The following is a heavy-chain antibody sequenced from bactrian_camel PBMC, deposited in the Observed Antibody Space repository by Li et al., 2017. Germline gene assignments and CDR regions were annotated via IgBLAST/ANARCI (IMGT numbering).Heavy chain of an antibody. V-gene: IGHV3S68*01. J-gene: IGHJ4*01. CDR3: ATTRGWCQGMRFDY. D-gene: IGHD5*01. Sequence: HVQLVESGGGSVQAGGSLTLSCAASVYMQCMEWFRQAPGKEREGIAVIDNDGNIDYADSVKGRFTISLDGAKNTLYLQMARLQPEDTAMYYCATTRGWCQGMRFDYVGQGTQVTVS. CDR2: IDNDGNI. CDR1: VYMQC.